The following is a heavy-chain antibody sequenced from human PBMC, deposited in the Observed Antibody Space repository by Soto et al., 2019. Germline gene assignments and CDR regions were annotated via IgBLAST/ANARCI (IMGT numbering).Heavy chain of an antibody. Sequence: PWGSLRLSCSASVFTFRTYAMNWFRQAPGKGLEWVSGISGTGGGTYYAGSVKGRFTISRDNSKNTLYLQMNSLRAEDTAVYYCAKDRTVYYDFWSGPPSLDVWGQGTTVTVSS. V-gene: IGHV3-23*01. CDR2: ISGTGGGT. D-gene: IGHD3-3*01. J-gene: IGHJ6*02. CDR1: VFTFRTYA. CDR3: AKDRTVYYDFWSGPPSLDV.